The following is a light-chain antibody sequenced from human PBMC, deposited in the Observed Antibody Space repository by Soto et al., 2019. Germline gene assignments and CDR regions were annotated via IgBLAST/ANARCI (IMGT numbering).Light chain of an antibody. CDR1: SSDVGGYNY. V-gene: IGLV2-14*01. J-gene: IGLJ1*01. CDR2: EVS. Sequence: QSVLSHPASVSWSPGHAITISCTGTSSDVGGYNYVSWYQQHPGKAPKLMIYEVSNRPSGVSNRFSGSKSGNTASLTISGLQAEDQADHYCSSHTSSSTKVFGTGTKVT. CDR3: SSHTSSSTKV.